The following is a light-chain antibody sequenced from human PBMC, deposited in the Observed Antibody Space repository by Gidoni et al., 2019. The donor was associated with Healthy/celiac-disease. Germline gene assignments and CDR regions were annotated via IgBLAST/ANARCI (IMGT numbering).Light chain of an antibody. J-gene: IGLJ3*02. Sequence: QSVLTQPPSASGTPGQRVTISCSGSSSNIGSNYVYWYQQLPGTAPKLLIYRNNQRPSGVPDRFSGSKSGTSASLAISGLRSEDEADYYCAAWDDSLSGPLVFGGGTKLTVX. CDR1: SSNIGSNY. V-gene: IGLV1-47*01. CDR3: AAWDDSLSGPLV. CDR2: RNN.